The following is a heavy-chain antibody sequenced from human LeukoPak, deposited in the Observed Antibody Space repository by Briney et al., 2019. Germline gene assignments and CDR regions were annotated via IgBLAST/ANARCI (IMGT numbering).Heavy chain of an antibody. CDR2: IYYSGST. D-gene: IGHD3-22*01. CDR1: GGSISGYY. CDR3: ARIMPPLYYYDSSGFPEYFDY. V-gene: IGHV4-59*01. J-gene: IGHJ4*02. Sequence: SETLSLTCTVSGGSISGYYWSWIRQPPGKGLEWIGYIYYSGSTNYNPSLKSRVTISVDTSKNQFSLTLSSVTAADTAVYYCARIMPPLYYYDSSGFPEYFDYWGQGTLVTVSS.